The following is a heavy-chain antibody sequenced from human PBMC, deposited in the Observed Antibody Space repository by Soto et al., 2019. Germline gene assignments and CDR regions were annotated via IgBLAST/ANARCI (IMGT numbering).Heavy chain of an antibody. D-gene: IGHD2-21*02. Sequence: GESLKISCKVSGYSFTSYWIGWVRQMPGKGLEWMGIIYPGDSDTRYSPSFQGQVTISADKSISTAYLQWSSLKASDTAMYYCARQKPAYCGGDCYYGEFDYWGQGTMVTVSS. J-gene: IGHJ4*02. V-gene: IGHV5-51*01. CDR1: GYSFTSYW. CDR3: ARQKPAYCGGDCYYGEFDY. CDR2: IYPGDSDT.